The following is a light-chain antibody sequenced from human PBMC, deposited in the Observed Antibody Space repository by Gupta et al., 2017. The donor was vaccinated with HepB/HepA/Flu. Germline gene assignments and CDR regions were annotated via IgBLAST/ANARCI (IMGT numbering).Light chain of an antibody. J-gene: IGKJ2*01. CDR3: QQYNSYSYT. CDR2: KAS. CDR1: QSSSSW. V-gene: IGKV1-5*03. Sequence: DIQITQSPSTLSASVGDRVTITCRASQSSSSWLAWYQQKPGKAPKLLIYKASSLESGVPSRFSGGGSGTEFTLTISSLQPDDFATYYCQQYNSYSYTFGQGTKLEIK.